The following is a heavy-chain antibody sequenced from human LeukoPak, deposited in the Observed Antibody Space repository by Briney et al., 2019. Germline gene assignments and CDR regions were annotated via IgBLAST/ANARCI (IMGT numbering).Heavy chain of an antibody. V-gene: IGHV3-30*04. J-gene: IGHJ3*02. CDR2: ISDGESTT. Sequence: GRSLRLSCQASGFTLSSYAMHWVRQPPGKGLEWVEVISDGESTTYDADAEKGRFSITRDKSKHTLYLQMNSLRAGDTAVYYCARMEYYDILTVSNAFDIWGQGTMVTVSS. CDR1: GFTLSSYA. CDR3: ARMEYYDILTVSNAFDI. D-gene: IGHD3-9*01.